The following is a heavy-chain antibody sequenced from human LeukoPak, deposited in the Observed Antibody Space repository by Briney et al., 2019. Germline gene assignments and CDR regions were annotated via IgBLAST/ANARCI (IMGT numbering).Heavy chain of an antibody. CDR1: GFDFTAYG. Sequence: AGESLQISCKCSGFDFTAYGRVGVRRLPGKGLEGLGSIYPGGSNGRYSPSFQGQVPMSADKPITTVYVQWSSLKPADTSMYYCARHCHSAWCCFWGQGSLVSVSS. CDR3: ARHCHSAWCCF. D-gene: IGHD2-8*01. V-gene: IGHV5-51*01. CDR2: IYPGGSNG. J-gene: IGHJ4*02.